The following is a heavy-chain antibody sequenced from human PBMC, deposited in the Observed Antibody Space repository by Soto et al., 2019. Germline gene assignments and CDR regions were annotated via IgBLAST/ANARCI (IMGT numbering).Heavy chain of an antibody. J-gene: IGHJ6*02. V-gene: IGHV4-31*03. CDR3: AKVGYCSGCSCYGYYYYYGMDV. CDR1: GRSISSGGYY. CDR2: IYYGGST. D-gene: IGHD2-15*01. Sequence: SETLSLTCTVSGRSISSGGYYWSWIRQHPGKGLEWIGYIYYGGSTYYNPSLKSRVTISVDTSKNQFSLKLTSVTAADTAVYYCAKVGYCSGCSCYGYYYYYGMDVWGQGTTVTVSS.